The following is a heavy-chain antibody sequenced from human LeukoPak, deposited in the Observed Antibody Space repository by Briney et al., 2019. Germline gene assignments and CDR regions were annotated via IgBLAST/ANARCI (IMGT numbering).Heavy chain of an antibody. Sequence: PGGSLRLSCAASGLTFSSYAMSWVRQAPGKGLEWVSAISGGGGSTYYADSVKGRFTISRDNSKNTLYLQMNSLRAEDTAVYYCAFNGDYVLFDYWGQGTLVTVSS. D-gene: IGHD4-17*01. V-gene: IGHV3-23*01. CDR3: AFNGDYVLFDY. J-gene: IGHJ4*02. CDR1: GLTFSSYA. CDR2: ISGGGGST.